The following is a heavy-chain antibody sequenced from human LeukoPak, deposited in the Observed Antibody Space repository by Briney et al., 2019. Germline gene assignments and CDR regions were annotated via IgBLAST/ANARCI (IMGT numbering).Heavy chain of an antibody. J-gene: IGHJ4*02. CDR3: AKDVNYYDSSGYDPQGY. V-gene: IGHV3-23*01. CDR1: GFTFSSYA. D-gene: IGHD3-22*01. CDR2: ISGSGEST. Sequence: GGSLRLSCAASGFTFSSYAMTWVRQAPGKGLEWVSEISGSGESTYYGDSVKGRFTISRDNSKNTLYLQMNSLRAEDTAVYYCAKDVNYYDSSGYDPQGYWGQGTLVTVSS.